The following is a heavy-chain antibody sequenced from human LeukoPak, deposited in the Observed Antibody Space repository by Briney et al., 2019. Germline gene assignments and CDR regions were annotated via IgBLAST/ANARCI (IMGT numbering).Heavy chain of an antibody. CDR3: AKDRTVGASYWYFDL. V-gene: IGHV3-23*01. Sequence: GGSLRLSCAASVFTFSNYAMNWVRLAPRKGLEWVSAISGSGGSTYYADSVKGRFTISRDSSKNTLFLHMNTLRAEDTAIYYCAKDRTVGASYWYFDLWGRGTLVTVSS. CDR1: VFTFSNYA. J-gene: IGHJ2*01. CDR2: ISGSGGST. D-gene: IGHD1-26*01.